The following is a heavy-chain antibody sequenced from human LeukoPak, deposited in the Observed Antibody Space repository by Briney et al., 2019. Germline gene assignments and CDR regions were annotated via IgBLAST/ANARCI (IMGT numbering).Heavy chain of an antibody. Sequence: PGGSLRLSCAASGFTFDDYAMHWVRQAPGKGLEWVSGISWNSGSIGYADSVKGRFTISRDNAKKSLYLQMNSLRAEDTALYYCAKDSSSGYPNWFDPWGQGTLVTVSS. V-gene: IGHV3-9*01. D-gene: IGHD3-22*01. J-gene: IGHJ5*02. CDR1: GFTFDDYA. CDR2: ISWNSGSI. CDR3: AKDSSSGYPNWFDP.